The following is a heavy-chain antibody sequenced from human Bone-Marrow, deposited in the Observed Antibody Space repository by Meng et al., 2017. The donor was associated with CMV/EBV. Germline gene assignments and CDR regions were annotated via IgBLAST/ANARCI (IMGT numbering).Heavy chain of an antibody. D-gene: IGHD2-2*01. CDR2: IYYSGST. CDR3: ARGRICSSTSCHREYFQH. J-gene: IGHJ1*01. Sequence: SETLSLTCTVSGGSVSSGSYYWSWIRQPPGKGLEWIGYIYYSGSTNYNPSLKSRVTISGDTSKNQFSLKLSSVTAADTAVYYCARGRICSSTSCHREYFQHWGQGTLVTVSS. CDR1: GGSVSSGSYY. V-gene: IGHV4-61*01.